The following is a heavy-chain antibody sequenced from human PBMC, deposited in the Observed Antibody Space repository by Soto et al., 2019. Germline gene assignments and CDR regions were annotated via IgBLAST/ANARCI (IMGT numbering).Heavy chain of an antibody. D-gene: IGHD1-26*01. J-gene: IGHJ4*02. CDR2: INPKSGGT. Sequence: QVQLVQSGAEVKKPGASVNVSCKASGYTFTVYYMHWVRQAPGQGHEWMGWINPKSGGTRYPRKFQGRVTMPWDTSSSTAYMALTRLRSDDTAVYYCARDLAKGGGSASFDYWGQGTLVTVSS. V-gene: IGHV1-2*02. CDR3: ARDLAKGGGSASFDY. CDR1: GYTFTVYY.